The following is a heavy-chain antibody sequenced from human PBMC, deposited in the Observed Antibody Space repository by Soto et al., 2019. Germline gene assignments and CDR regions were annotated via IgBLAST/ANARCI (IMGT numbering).Heavy chain of an antibody. CDR1: GFTFSSYE. CDR2: ISSSGSTI. V-gene: IGHV3-48*03. D-gene: IGHD6-19*01. Sequence: GSLRLSCAASGFTFSSYEMNWVRQAPGKGLEWVSYISSSGSTIYYADSVKGRFTISRDNAKNSLYLQMNSLRAEDTAVYYCARATYSSGWFPVFDYWGQGTLVTVSS. J-gene: IGHJ4*02. CDR3: ARATYSSGWFPVFDY.